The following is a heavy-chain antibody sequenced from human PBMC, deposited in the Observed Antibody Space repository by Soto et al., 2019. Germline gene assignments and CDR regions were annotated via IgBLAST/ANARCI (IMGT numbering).Heavy chain of an antibody. V-gene: IGHV4-59*01. Sequence: QVQLQESGPGLVKPSETLSLTCTVSGGSISSYYWSWIRQPPGKGLEWIGYIYYSGSTNYNPSLKSRVTISVDTSKNQFSLKLSSVTAADTAVYYCAREMGRYDFWSGYYYRGERDYYYYYYMDVWGKGTTVTVSS. J-gene: IGHJ6*03. CDR2: IYYSGST. D-gene: IGHD3-3*01. CDR1: GGSISSYY. CDR3: AREMGRYDFWSGYYYRGERDYYYYYYMDV.